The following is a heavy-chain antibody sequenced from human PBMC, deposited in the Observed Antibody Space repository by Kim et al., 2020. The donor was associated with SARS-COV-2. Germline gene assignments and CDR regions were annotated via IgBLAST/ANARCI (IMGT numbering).Heavy chain of an antibody. CDR2: IDHFGKT. D-gene: IGHD1-1*01. CDR1: GGSFSGYY. CDR3: ARRRDNWNELDF. J-gene: IGHJ4*02. V-gene: IGHV4-34*01. Sequence: SETLSLTCAVYGGSFSGYYWTWIRQPPGKGLEWIGEIDHFGKTNYNPALKSRVAMSLDTSKKQFSLKVSSVTAADTAFFYCARRRDNWNELDFWGQGTLV.